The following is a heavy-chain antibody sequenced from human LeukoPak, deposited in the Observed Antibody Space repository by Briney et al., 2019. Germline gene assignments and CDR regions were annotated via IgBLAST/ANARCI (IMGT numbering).Heavy chain of an antibody. D-gene: IGHD6-19*01. CDR1: GGSISSSSYY. CDR2: IYYSGST. J-gene: IGHJ6*03. Sequence: PSETLSLTCTVSGGSISSSSYYWGWIRQPPGKGLEWIGSIYYSGSTYYNPSLKSRVTISVDTSKNQFSLRLSSVTAADTAVYYCVRIRGAGRDYYYYQMDVWGKGTTVTVSS. V-gene: IGHV4-39*07. CDR3: VRIRGAGRDYYYYQMDV.